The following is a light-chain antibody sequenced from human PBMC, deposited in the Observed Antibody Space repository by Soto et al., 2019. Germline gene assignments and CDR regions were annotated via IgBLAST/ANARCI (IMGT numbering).Light chain of an antibody. J-gene: IGLJ1*01. Sequence: QSVLTQPPSASGSPGQSVTISCTGTSSDVGAYNYVSWYQQHPGKAPKLMISGVSKRPSGVPDRFSGSKSGNTASLTVSGLQAEDEAHYYCSSYAGSNSYVFGTGTKVTVL. V-gene: IGLV2-8*01. CDR3: SSYAGSNSYV. CDR1: SSDVGAYNY. CDR2: GVS.